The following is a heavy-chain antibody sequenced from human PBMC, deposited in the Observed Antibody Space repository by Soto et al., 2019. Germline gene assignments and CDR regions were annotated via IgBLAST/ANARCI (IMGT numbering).Heavy chain of an antibody. Sequence: QVQLVQSGAEVKKPGSSVKVSCKASGGTFSSYAISWVRQAPGQGLEWMGGIIPIFGTANYAQKFQGRVTITTDESTSTAYMKLSSLRSEDTAVYYCARDRMIVPSSGMDVWGQGTTVTVS. CDR1: GGTFSSYA. CDR2: IIPIFGTA. CDR3: ARDRMIVPSSGMDV. J-gene: IGHJ6*02. V-gene: IGHV1-69*05. D-gene: IGHD3-22*01.